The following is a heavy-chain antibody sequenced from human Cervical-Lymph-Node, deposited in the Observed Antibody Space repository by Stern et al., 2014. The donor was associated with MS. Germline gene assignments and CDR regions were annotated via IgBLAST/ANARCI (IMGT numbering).Heavy chain of an antibody. J-gene: IGHJ4*02. CDR3: ARSIDFGDYGPLDY. CDR1: GGSFSNSA. Sequence: QVQLGQSGPEVKKPGSSVMVSCKASGGSFSNSATSWVRQAPGQGLEWMGGLIPIFGTANYAQKFHDRVKITADESTSTAYMELSSLTSEDTAVYFCARSIDFGDYGPLDYWGQGTLVIVSS. V-gene: IGHV1-69*01. CDR2: LIPIFGTA. D-gene: IGHD4-17*01.